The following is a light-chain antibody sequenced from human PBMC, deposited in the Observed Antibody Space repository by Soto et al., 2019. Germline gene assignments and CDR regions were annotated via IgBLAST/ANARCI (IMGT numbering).Light chain of an antibody. CDR3: QQSYSTPPIT. CDR2: AAS. CDR1: QTISNY. Sequence: DIQMTQSPSSLSASIGDRVTITCRESQTISNYLNWYQQKPGKAPKLLIYAASSLQSGVPSRFSGSGSGTDFTLTISSLQPEDFATYYCQQSYSTPPITFGQGTRLEI. J-gene: IGKJ5*01. V-gene: IGKV1-39*01.